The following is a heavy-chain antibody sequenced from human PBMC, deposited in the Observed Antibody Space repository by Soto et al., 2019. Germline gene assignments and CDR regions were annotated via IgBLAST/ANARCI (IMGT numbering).Heavy chain of an antibody. CDR2: ISYDGSNK. CDR3: AKDLLPPPYYYYGMDV. J-gene: IGHJ6*02. Sequence: LRLSCAASGFTFSSYGMHWVRQAPGKGLEWVAVISYDGSNKYYADSVKGRFTISRDNSKNTLYLQMNSLRAEDTAVYYCAKDLLPPPYYYYGMDVWGQGTTVTVSS. V-gene: IGHV3-30*18. CDR1: GFTFSSYG. D-gene: IGHD1-26*01.